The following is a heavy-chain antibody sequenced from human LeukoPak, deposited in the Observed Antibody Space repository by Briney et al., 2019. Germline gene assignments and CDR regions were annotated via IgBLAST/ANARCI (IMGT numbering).Heavy chain of an antibody. CDR3: ARGSLYSSGWYYSPWYFDY. CDR1: GFTFSSYA. Sequence: PTGGSLRLSCAASGFTFSSYAMSWVRQAPGKGLEWVSAISGSGGSTYYADSVKGRFTISRDNSKNTLYLQMNSLRAEDTAVYYCARGSLYSSGWYYSPWYFDYWGQGTLVTVSS. V-gene: IGHV3-23*01. CDR2: ISGSGGST. J-gene: IGHJ4*02. D-gene: IGHD6-19*01.